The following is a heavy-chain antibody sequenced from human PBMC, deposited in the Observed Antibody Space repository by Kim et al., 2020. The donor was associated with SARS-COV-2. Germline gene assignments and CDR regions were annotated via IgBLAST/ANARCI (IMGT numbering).Heavy chain of an antibody. CDR1: GGSISSSFNY. CDR3: ARLPHDSSGYVDS. D-gene: IGHD3-22*01. Sequence: SETLSLTCTVSGGSISSSFNYWGWILQPPGKGLEWIGSVYHSGSTYDSPSLKSRVTVSVDTSKNEFYLKVTSVTAADTAVYFCARLPHDSSGYVDSWGPGILVTVSS. CDR2: VYHSGST. J-gene: IGHJ4*02. V-gene: IGHV4-39*01.